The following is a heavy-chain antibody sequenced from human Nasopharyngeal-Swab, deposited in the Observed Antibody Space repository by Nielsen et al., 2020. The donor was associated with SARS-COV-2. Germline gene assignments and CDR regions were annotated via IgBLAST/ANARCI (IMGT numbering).Heavy chain of an antibody. D-gene: IGHD3-3*01. CDR2: IWYDGSNK. CDR1: GFLFSSYG. J-gene: IGHJ6*02. Sequence: GGSLRLSCAASGFLFSSYGMHWVRQAPGKGLEWVAVIWYDGSNKYYADSVKGRFTISRDNSKNTLYLQMNSLRAEDTAVYYCARGHGRDTIYGLFNSYAMDVWGQGTTVTVSS. V-gene: IGHV3-33*08. CDR3: ARGHGRDTIYGLFNSYAMDV.